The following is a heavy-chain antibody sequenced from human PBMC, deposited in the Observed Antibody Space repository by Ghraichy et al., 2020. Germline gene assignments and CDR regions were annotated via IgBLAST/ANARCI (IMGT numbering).Heavy chain of an antibody. CDR2: IYYSGST. V-gene: IGHV4-61*01. Sequence: SETLSLTCTVSGGSVSSGNYYWSWIRQPPGKGLEWIGYIYYSGSTNYNPSLKSRVTISVDTSKNQFSLKLSSVTAADTAVYYCAREMDFDVLTGIDNWFDPWGQGTLVTLSS. CDR1: GGSVSSGNYY. J-gene: IGHJ5*02. CDR3: AREMDFDVLTGIDNWFDP. D-gene: IGHD3-9*01.